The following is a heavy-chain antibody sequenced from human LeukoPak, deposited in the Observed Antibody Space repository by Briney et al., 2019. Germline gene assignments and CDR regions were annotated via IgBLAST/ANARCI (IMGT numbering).Heavy chain of an antibody. J-gene: IGHJ4*02. CDR3: ARDTFQPGLIDS. Sequence: PGGSPRLSCAASGFTFSLYAMNWVRQAPGKGLEWVSYINDDSSDIHYAGSVRGRFTISRDDARKTLYLQLSSLRVEDTAVYYCARDTFQPGLIDSWGQGTLVTVSS. V-gene: IGHV3-21*05. CDR2: INDDSSDI. D-gene: IGHD2-2*01. CDR1: GFTFSLYA.